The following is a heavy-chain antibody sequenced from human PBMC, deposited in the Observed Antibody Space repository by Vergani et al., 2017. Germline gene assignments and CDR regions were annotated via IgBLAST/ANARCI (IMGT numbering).Heavy chain of an antibody. V-gene: IGHV1-46*03. Sequence: QVQVVQSGAEVKKSGASVKVSCKTSGYTFSNYYMHWVRQDPGQGIEWMGIINPNGGHPNYAQKFQGRVTMTRDTSTSTVYMELSSLRSEDTAIYYCARGDDGILTGYRYWGQGTLVTVSA. CDR3: ARGDDGILTGYRY. CDR1: GYTFSNYY. CDR2: INPNGGHP. D-gene: IGHD3-9*01. J-gene: IGHJ4*02.